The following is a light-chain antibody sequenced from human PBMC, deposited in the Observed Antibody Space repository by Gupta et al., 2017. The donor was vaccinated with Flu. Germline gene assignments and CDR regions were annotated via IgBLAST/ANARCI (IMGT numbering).Light chain of an antibody. CDR2: GTA. Sequence: EIQVTQSPSPLSASVGDRVTMTCRTSQTITNSLNWYQQKSGEAPKLLIYGTASLQGGVPSRFSGSGSGTDFTLTIKDLQPEDFATYFCQQSHDTPYAFGQGTRLEIK. CDR3: QQSHDTPYA. V-gene: IGKV1-39*01. CDR1: QTITNS. J-gene: IGKJ2*01.